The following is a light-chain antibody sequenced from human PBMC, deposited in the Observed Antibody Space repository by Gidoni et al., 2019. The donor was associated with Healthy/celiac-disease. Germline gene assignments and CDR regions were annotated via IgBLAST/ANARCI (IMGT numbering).Light chain of an antibody. Sequence: QSVLTHPPSASGTPGQRVTISCSGSSSNIGSNTVHWYQQLLIYSNNQRPSGVPDRFSGSKSGTSASLAISGLQSEDEADYYCAAWDDSLNGHWVFGGGTKLTVL. CDR3: AAWDDSLNGHWV. CDR2: SNN. CDR1: SSNIGSNT. J-gene: IGLJ3*02. V-gene: IGLV1-44*01.